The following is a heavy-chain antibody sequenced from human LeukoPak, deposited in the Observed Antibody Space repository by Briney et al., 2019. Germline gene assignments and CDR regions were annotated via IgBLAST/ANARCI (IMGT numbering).Heavy chain of an antibody. Sequence: TLSLTCTVSGGSISSGSYYWSWIRQPAGKGLEWIGRIYTSGSTNYNPSLKSRVTISVDTSKNQFSLKLSSVTAADTAVYYCAREEDIVVVVAAANWFDPWGQGTLVTVSS. CDR2: IYTSGST. CDR3: AREEDIVVVVAAANWFDP. D-gene: IGHD2-15*01. J-gene: IGHJ5*02. V-gene: IGHV4-61*02. CDR1: GGSISSGSYY.